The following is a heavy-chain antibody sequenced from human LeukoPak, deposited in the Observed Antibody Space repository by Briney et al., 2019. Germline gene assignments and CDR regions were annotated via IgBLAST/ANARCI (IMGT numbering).Heavy chain of an antibody. CDR3: ANGDCSSTSCYQSPLGN. Sequence: PGASLRLSCAASGFTFSSYAMNWVRQAPGKGLEWVSGITGSGSRTYYADSVKGRFTISRDNSKNTVFLQMNSLRAEDTAIYYCANGDCSSTSCYQSPLGNWGQGTLVTVSS. CDR1: GFTFSSYA. J-gene: IGHJ4*02. V-gene: IGHV3-23*01. CDR2: ITGSGSRT. D-gene: IGHD2-2*01.